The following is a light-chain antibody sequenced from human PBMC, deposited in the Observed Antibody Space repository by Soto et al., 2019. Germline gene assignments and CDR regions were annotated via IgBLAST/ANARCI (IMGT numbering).Light chain of an antibody. J-gene: IGKJ5*01. Sequence: DIHLTQSPSILSASVGERVTLTCRASQDVSDFLAWYQHAPGKAPNLLIYGGYTLQSGVPSRFSGSGSGTEFSLTITGLQPEDFATYYCQYLNGVPTITFGQGTRLEI. CDR1: QDVSDF. CDR2: GGY. V-gene: IGKV1-9*01. CDR3: QYLNGVPTIT.